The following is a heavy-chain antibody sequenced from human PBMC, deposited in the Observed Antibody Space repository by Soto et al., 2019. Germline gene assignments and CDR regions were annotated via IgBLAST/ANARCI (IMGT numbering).Heavy chain of an antibody. CDR3: VKDGGYCSSATCYSPRNHYFDA. J-gene: IGHJ5*02. CDR2: IKSDGSEK. V-gene: IGHV3-7*03. CDR1: VFDFSVYW. Sequence: GSLRLSCAASVFDFSVYWMSWVRQAPGKGPEWVANIKSDGSEKQYVDSVKGRFTISRDNARNSVFLQMNSLRAGDTAVYYCVKDGGYCSSATCYSPRNHYFDAWGQGTLVTVSS. D-gene: IGHD2-2*01.